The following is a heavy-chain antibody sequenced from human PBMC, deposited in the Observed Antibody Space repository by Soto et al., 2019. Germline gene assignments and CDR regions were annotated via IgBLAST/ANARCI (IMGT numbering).Heavy chain of an antibody. V-gene: IGHV4-30-4*01. J-gene: IGHJ4*02. D-gene: IGHD4-17*01. CDR2: ISRSGSI. CDR1: GGSLTAGDYY. Sequence: QVQLQESGPGLAKPSQTLSLICTVSGGSLTAGDYYWSWIRQSPGGGLEWIGYISRSGSIFYNPSLQRRITITLDTAKKQFSLNLNSVTASDTAVYFCATGNDYVYFYDSWGQGTLVTVSS. CDR3: ATGNDYVYFYDS.